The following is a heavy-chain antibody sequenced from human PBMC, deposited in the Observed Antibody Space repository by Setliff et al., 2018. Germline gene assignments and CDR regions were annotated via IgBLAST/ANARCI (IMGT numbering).Heavy chain of an antibody. V-gene: IGHV3-23*01. CDR1: GFTFSSYA. CDR3: ARVDYYYDSSGYRRNDYYFDY. D-gene: IGHD3-22*01. CDR2: ISGSGGST. J-gene: IGHJ4*02. Sequence: GGSLRLSCAASGFTFSSYAMSWVRQAPGKGLEWVSAISGSGGSTYYADSVKGRFTISRDNSKNTLYLQMNSLRAEDTAVYYCARVDYYYDSSGYRRNDYYFDYWGQGTLVTVSS.